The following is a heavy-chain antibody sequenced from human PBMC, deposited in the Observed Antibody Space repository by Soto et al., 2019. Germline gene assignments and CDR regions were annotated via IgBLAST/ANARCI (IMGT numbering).Heavy chain of an antibody. CDR2: IYYSGST. D-gene: IGHD6-6*01. Sequence: PSETLSLTCTVSGGSISSGDYYWSWIRQPPGKGLEWIGYIYYSGSTYYDPSLKSRVTISVDTSKNQFSLKLSSVTAADTAVYYCARSSRYSSSSCDYWGQGTLVTVSS. CDR3: ARSSRYSSSSCDY. V-gene: IGHV4-30-4*01. J-gene: IGHJ4*02. CDR1: GGSISSGDYY.